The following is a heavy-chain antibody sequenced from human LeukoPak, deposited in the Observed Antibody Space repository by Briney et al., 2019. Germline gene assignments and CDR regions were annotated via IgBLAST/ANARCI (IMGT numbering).Heavy chain of an antibody. CDR2: INSDGSST. D-gene: IGHD3-22*01. J-gene: IGHJ4*02. CDR1: GFTFSSYW. V-gene: IGHV3-74*01. CDR3: ASRAGINYYDSSGYPY. Sequence: GGSLRLSCAASGFTFSSYWMHWVRQAPGKGLVWVSRINSDGSSTSYADSVKGRFTISRDNAKNTLYLQMNSLRPEDTAVYYCASRAGINYYDSSGYPYWGQGTLVTVSS.